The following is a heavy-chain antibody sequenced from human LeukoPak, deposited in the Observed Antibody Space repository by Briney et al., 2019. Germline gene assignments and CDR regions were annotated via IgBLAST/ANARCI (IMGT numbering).Heavy chain of an antibody. D-gene: IGHD5-18*01. J-gene: IGHJ4*02. CDR2: FYYSGSN. CDR1: GGSISSHY. V-gene: IGHV4-59*11. Sequence: SETLSLTCTVSGGSISSHYWSWIRQPPGKGLEWIGYFYYSGSNNYNPSLKSRVTISVDTSKNRFSLKLSSVTAADTAVYYCARTPGYSYGNYYFDYWGQGTLVTVSS. CDR3: ARTPGYSYGNYYFDY.